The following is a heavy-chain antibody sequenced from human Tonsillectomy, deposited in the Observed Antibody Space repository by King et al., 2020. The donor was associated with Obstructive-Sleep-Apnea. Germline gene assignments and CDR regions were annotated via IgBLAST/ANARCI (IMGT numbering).Heavy chain of an antibody. CDR1: GFSLSNARMG. V-gene: IGHV2-26*01. CDR2: LFSNDAK. J-gene: IGHJ4*02. Sequence: TLKESGPVLVKPTETLTLTCTVSGFSLSNARMGVSWIRQPPGKALEWLAHLFSNDAKSYSTPLKSRLTLPKDTPKSQAVLTMTNMDPVDTAPYYCSSGEQWLPYWGQGTLVTVSS. D-gene: IGHD6-19*01. CDR3: SSGEQWLPY.